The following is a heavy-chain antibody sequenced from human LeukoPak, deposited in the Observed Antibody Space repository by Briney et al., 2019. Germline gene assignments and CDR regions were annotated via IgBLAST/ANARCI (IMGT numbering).Heavy chain of an antibody. V-gene: IGHV3-74*01. J-gene: IGHJ4*02. D-gene: IGHD6-13*01. CDR2: INSDGSST. CDR1: GFTFSSYW. CDR3: ARIAAAGHYFDY. Sequence: GGSLRLSCAASGFTFSSYWMHWVRQAPGKGLVWVSRINSDGSSTSYADSVKGRFTISRDNAKNSLYLQMNSLRAEDTAVYYCARIAAAGHYFDYWGQGTLVTVSS.